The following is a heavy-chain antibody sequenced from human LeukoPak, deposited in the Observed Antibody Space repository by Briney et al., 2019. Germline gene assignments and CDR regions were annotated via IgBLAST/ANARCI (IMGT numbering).Heavy chain of an antibody. CDR3: ASDSRGSGSYYGAID. Sequence: SETLSLTCTVSGGSISSYYWSWIRQPPGKGLEWIGYIYYSGSTNYNPSLKSRVTISLDTSKNQFSLKLSSVTAADTAVYYCASDSRGSGSYYGAIDWGQGTLVTVSS. V-gene: IGHV4-59*01. D-gene: IGHD3-10*01. CDR2: IYYSGST. CDR1: GGSISSYY. J-gene: IGHJ4*02.